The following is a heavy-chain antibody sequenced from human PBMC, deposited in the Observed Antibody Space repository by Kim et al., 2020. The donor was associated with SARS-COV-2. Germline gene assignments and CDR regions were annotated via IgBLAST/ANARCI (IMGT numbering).Heavy chain of an antibody. CDR3: ARERRGGQYSSSFFDY. V-gene: IGHV3-33*01. CDR2: IWYDGSNK. CDR1: GFTFSSYG. Sequence: GGSLRLSCAASGFTFSSYGMHWVRQAPGKGLEWVAVIWYDGSNKYYADSVKGRFTISRDNSKNTLYLQMNSLRAEDTAVYYCARERRGGQYSSSFFDYWGQGTLVTVSS. J-gene: IGHJ4*02. D-gene: IGHD6-13*01.